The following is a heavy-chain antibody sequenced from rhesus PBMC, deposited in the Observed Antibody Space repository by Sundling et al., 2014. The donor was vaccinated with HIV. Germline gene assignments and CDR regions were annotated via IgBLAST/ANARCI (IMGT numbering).Heavy chain of an antibody. CDR3: AGGIYGLDS. V-gene: IGHV4-122*02. CDR1: GGSISSNY. CDR2: ISYSGST. D-gene: IGHD5-42*01. J-gene: IGHJ6*01. Sequence: QVQLQESGPGLVKPSETLSLTCTVSGGSISSNYWSWIRQPPGKGLEWIGYISYSGSTRYNPSLKSRVTISRDTSKNQFSLRLSSVTAADTAVHYCAGGIYGLDSWGQGVVVTVSS.